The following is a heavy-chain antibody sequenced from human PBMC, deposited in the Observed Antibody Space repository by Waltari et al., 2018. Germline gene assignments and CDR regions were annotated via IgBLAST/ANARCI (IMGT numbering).Heavy chain of an antibody. D-gene: IGHD3-9*01. CDR3: ARAVLRYFDWLLRSNWFDP. J-gene: IGHJ5*02. V-gene: IGHV4-34*01. CDR2: INHSGIT. Sequence: QVQLQQWGAGLLTPSETLSLTCAVYGGSFSGSYWTCIRHPPGMGLACIGEINHSGITNYNPSLKSRVTISVDTSKNQFSRKLSSVTAADTAVYYCARAVLRYFDWLLRSNWFDPWGQGTLVTVSS. CDR1: GGSFSGSY.